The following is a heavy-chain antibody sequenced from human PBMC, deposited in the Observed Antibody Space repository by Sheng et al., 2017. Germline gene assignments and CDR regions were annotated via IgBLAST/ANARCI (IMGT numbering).Heavy chain of an antibody. Sequence: QLQLQESGPGLVKPSETLSLTCTVSGGSISSSTYDWAWIRPAPTGRGVEWIGKYLLLVGPTYYNPSLKSRVTISVDTSKNHFSLKLTSVTAADTVVYYCATYHRVTTTFYFVLLGPRERWSPSPQ. D-gene: IGHD1-1*01. CDR3: ATYHRVTTTFYFVL. CDR1: GGSISSSTYD. CDR2: LLLVGPT. V-gene: IGHV4-39*07. J-gene: IGHJ4*02.